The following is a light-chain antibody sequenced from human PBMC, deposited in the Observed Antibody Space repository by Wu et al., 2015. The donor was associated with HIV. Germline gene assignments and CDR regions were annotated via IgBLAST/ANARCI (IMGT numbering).Light chain of an antibody. J-gene: IGKJ2*01. Sequence: DIQMTQSPSTLSASVGDRVTITCRASQSISSWLAWYQLQPGKAPKLLIYKASTLEIGVPSRFSGSGSGTEFTLTISSLQPDDFADYFCQQSYTTPYTFGRGPRWRS. CDR2: KAS. V-gene: IGKV1-5*03. CDR3: QQSYTTPYT. CDR1: QSISSW.